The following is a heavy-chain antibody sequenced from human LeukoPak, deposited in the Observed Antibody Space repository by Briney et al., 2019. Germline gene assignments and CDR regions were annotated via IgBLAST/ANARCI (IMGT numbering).Heavy chain of an antibody. CDR1: GYTFTSYD. CDR3: ARSGFGSGISFDL. CDR2: MNPNSGDT. V-gene: IGHV1-8*01. J-gene: IGHJ5*02. D-gene: IGHD3-10*01. Sequence: ASVKVSCKASGYTFTSYDINWVRQVTGQGLEWMGWMNPNSGDTGYPQKFQGRVTMTRDTSIATAYMELSSLRSEDTAVYYCARSGFGSGISFDLWGQGTLVTVSS.